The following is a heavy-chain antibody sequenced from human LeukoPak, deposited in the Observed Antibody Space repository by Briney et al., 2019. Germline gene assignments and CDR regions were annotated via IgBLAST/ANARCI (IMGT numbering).Heavy chain of an antibody. CDR3: ATTRGNYYDSSGYYSDEYFQH. Sequence: GASVKVSCKASGYTFTNYDINWVRQATGQGLEWMGWMNPNSGDTGYAQKFQGRVTMTRDTSISTAYMELSSLRSEDTAVYYCATTRGNYYDSSGYYSDEYFQHWGQGTLVTVSS. D-gene: IGHD3-22*01. J-gene: IGHJ1*01. V-gene: IGHV1-8*01. CDR1: GYTFTNYD. CDR2: MNPNSGDT.